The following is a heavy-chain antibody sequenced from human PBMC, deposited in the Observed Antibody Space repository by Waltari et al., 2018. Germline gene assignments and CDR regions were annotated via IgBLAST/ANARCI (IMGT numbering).Heavy chain of an antibody. CDR3: ARGRGYSVVVRGVDTGFCWFDP. J-gene: IGHJ5*02. CDR1: GGPFSGYL. Sequence: QVQLHQWGAALLSPSETLSLTCPVYGGPFSGYLCYWIRPPPGTGLEWIGEINHSGSTNYDPSLKSRVTISIDTPRNQFSLKLSSVTAADTAVYYCARGRGYSVVVRGVDTGFCWFDPWGQGTLVTVSS. V-gene: IGHV4-34*01. CDR2: INHSGST. D-gene: IGHD3-10*01.